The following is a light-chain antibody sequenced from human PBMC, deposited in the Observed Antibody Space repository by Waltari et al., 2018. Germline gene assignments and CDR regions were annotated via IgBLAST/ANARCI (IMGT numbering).Light chain of an antibody. CDR1: QSVSSY. Sequence: EIVLTQSPDTLSLSAGERATLSCRASQSVSSYLAWYQQKRGQAPRLLIYGASNRATGIPARFSGSGSGTDFTLTISTLEPEDFAVYYCQQRSNWPLTFGGGTKVEIK. CDR2: GAS. V-gene: IGKV3-11*01. CDR3: QQRSNWPLT. J-gene: IGKJ4*01.